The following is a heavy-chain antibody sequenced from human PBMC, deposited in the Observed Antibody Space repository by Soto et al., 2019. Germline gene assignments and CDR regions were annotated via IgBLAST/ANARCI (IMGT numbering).Heavy chain of an antibody. CDR1: GFTFRNYD. Sequence: EVQLVESGGGLVQPGGSLRLSCEASGFTFRNYDMHYVRQGTGKGLEWVSGISAAGDPDYADSVEGRFTISVENAQNSFFLQMNCLRVGDTAVYYCARTDRDFYGLDVWGQGTTVIVSS. V-gene: IGHV3-13*05. CDR3: ARTDRDFYGLDV. J-gene: IGHJ6*02. CDR2: ISAAGDP.